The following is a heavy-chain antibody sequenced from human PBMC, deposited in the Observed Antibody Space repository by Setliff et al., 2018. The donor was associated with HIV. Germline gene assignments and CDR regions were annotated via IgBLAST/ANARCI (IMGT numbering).Heavy chain of an antibody. CDR2: IFYSGST. CDR1: GGSISSYY. V-gene: IGHV4-59*12. Sequence: SETLSLTCTVSGGSISSYYWSWIRQPPGKGLEWIGYIFYSGSTNYNPSLKSRVTISIDMSKNQFSLKLRSVTAADTAVYYCARVVWMAAAGTIDYWGQGILVTVSS. CDR3: ARVVWMAAAGTIDY. D-gene: IGHD6-13*01. J-gene: IGHJ4*02.